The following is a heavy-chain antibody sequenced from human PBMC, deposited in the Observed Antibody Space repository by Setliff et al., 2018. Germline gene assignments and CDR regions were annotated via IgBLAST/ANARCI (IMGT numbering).Heavy chain of an antibody. J-gene: IGHJ4*02. CDR2: VNPDGSDE. CDR1: GFTFSNFW. V-gene: IGHV3-7*03. D-gene: IGHD1-26*01. Sequence: LRLSCAASGFTFSNFWMGWVRQAPGKGLEWVANVNPDGSDEYYVDSVKGRFTISRDNAKNSLYLQMNTLRAEDTAVYYCARDRGGATTRDFWGQGTRVTVSA. CDR3: ARDRGGATTRDF.